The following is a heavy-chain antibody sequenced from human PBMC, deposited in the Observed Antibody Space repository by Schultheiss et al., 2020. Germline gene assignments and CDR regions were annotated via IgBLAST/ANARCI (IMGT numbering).Heavy chain of an antibody. J-gene: IGHJ4*02. CDR2: IYKGGNM. D-gene: IGHD6-19*01. V-gene: IGHV4-59*02. Sequence: SQTLSLTCNVSGGSVSSHYWTWIRQPPGKTLEWIGFIYKGGNMNYNPPLKSRVTISVDRSKNHFSLELNSVTAADTAVYYCARAHSSGWPTLESWGQGTPVTVSS. CDR3: ARAHSSGWPTLES. CDR1: GGSVSSHY.